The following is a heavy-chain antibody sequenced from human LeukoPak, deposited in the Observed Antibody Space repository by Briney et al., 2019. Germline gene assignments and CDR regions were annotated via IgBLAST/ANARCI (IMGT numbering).Heavy chain of an antibody. CDR3: ARTTVTTYNWFDP. V-gene: IGHV1-69*06. CDR2: IIPIFGTA. J-gene: IGHJ5*02. Sequence: GASVKVSCKASGGTFSSYSISWVRQAPGQGLEWMGGIIPIFGTANYGQKFKGRVTITADKSTSTAYMELSSLRSEDTAVYYCARTTVTTYNWFDPWGQGTLVTVSS. CDR1: GGTFSSYS. D-gene: IGHD4-17*01.